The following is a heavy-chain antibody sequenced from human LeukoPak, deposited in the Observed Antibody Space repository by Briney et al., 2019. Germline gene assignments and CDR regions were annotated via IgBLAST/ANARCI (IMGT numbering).Heavy chain of an antibody. D-gene: IGHD1-26*01. Sequence: GASVKVSCKASAYTFTTYRISWVRQAPGQRLEWMGWISAYNGNTNYAQKLHGRVTMNTDTSTSTAYMELSSLRSEDTAVYYCARATTRDAFDIWGQGTMVTVSS. V-gene: IGHV1-18*01. CDR3: ARATTRDAFDI. CDR1: AYTFTTYR. J-gene: IGHJ3*02. CDR2: ISAYNGNT.